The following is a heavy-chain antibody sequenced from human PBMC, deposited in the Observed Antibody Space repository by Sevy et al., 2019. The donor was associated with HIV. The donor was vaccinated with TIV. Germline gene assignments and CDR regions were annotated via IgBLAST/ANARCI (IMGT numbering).Heavy chain of an antibody. D-gene: IGHD3-22*01. Sequence: ASVKVSCKVSGSTLTKLSMHWVRQVPGKGLEWMVSFDPEDGETIYARKFQGRVTMTEDTSTDTAYMVLSSLRSEDTAVYYCATTKDCYDSSGSPFDYWGQGTLVTVSS. CDR1: GSTLTKLS. CDR3: ATTKDCYDSSGSPFDY. J-gene: IGHJ4*02. CDR2: FDPEDGET. V-gene: IGHV1-24*01.